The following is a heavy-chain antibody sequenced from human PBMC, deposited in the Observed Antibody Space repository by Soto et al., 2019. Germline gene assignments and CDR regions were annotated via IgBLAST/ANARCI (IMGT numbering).Heavy chain of an antibody. D-gene: IGHD5-12*01. J-gene: IGHJ3*02. CDR2: LNPNTDKT. CDR3: ARGIKGLPPSAFDI. CDR1: GYTFSNYD. V-gene: IGHV1-8*01. Sequence: GPSVKVSCKASGYTFSNYDINWVRQATGQGLEWMGWLNPNTDKTGSAQKFQGRVTMTRNTSISTAYLELSGLRSDDTAVYYCARGIKGLPPSAFDIWGQGTRVTVS.